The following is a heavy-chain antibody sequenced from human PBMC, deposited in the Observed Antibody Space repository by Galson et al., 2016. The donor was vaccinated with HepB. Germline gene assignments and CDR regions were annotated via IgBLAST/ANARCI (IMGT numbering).Heavy chain of an antibody. J-gene: IGHJ1*01. D-gene: IGHD3-3*01. CDR1: GFTFSSYW. CDR3: ATDRRSIFGAVTEYFQH. Sequence: SLRLSCAASGFTFSSYWMSWVRQAPGKGLEWVANIKQDGSEKYYVDSVKGRLTISRDNAKNSLYLQMNSLRAEDTAVYYCATDRRSIFGAVTEYFQHWGQGTLVTVSS. CDR2: IKQDGSEK. V-gene: IGHV3-7*03.